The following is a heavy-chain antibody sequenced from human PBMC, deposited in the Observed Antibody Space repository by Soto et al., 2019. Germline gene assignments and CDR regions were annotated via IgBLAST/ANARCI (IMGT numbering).Heavy chain of an antibody. Sequence: ASVKVSCKVSGYTLTELSMHWVRQAPGKRLEWMGGFDPEDGETIYAQKFQGRVTMTEDTSTDTAYMELSSLRSEDTAVYYCATRLGYYGSGSISRSWFDPWGQGTLVTVSS. CDR1: GYTLTELS. CDR3: ATRLGYYGSGSISRSWFDP. D-gene: IGHD3-10*01. V-gene: IGHV1-24*01. J-gene: IGHJ5*02. CDR2: FDPEDGET.